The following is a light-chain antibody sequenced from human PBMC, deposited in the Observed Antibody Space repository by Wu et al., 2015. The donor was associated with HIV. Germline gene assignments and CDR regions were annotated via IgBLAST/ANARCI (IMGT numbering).Light chain of an antibody. CDR3: QQRSKLFT. CDR1: QSVSSY. CDR2: DAS. J-gene: IGKJ3*01. V-gene: IGKV3-11*01. Sequence: EIVLTQSPASLSLSPGERATLSCRASQSVSSYLAWYQQKPGQAPRLLIYDASNRAAGIPARFSGSGSGTDFTLTISSLEPEDFAVYYCQQRSKLFTFGPGTKVDI.